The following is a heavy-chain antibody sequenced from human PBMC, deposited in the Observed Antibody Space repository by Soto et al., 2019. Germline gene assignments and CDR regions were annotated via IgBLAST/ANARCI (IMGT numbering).Heavy chain of an antibody. CDR1: GFTFDDYA. D-gene: IGHD6-19*01. J-gene: IGHJ1*01. CDR2: LSWNSGSI. CDR3: AKTISGWPGEYLQL. Sequence: EVQLVESGGGLVQPGGSLRLSCAASGFTFDDYAMHWVRRAPGKGLEWVSGLSWNSGSIGYADSVKGRFTIPRDNPKNSLYLHMNSLRAEDTALYYCAKTISGWPGEYLQLRGQGTLVTVSS. V-gene: IGHV3-9*01.